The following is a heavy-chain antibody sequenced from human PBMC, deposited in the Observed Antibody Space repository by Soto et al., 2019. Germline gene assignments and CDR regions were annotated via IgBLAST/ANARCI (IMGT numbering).Heavy chain of an antibody. D-gene: IGHD6-6*01. CDR2: IIPIFGTA. CDR3: AVSTGSSSYFDY. CDR1: GGTFSSYA. Sequence: SVKVSCKASGGTFSSYAISWVRQAPGQGLEWMGGIIPIFGTANYAQKFQGRVTITADESTSTAYMELSSLRSEDTAVYYCAVSTGSSSYFDYWGQGTLVTVSS. V-gene: IGHV1-69*13. J-gene: IGHJ4*02.